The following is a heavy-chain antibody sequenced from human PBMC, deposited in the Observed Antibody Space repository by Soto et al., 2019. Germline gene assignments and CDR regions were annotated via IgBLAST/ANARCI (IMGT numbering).Heavy chain of an antibody. CDR3: AKDFPPGTTPKGYDY. CDR1: GFTFSSYG. J-gene: IGHJ4*02. Sequence: QVQLVESGGGVVQPGRSLRLSCAASGFTFSSYGMPWVRQAPGKGLEWVAVISYDGSNKYYADSVKGRFTISRDNSKNTLYLQMNSLRAEDTAVYYCAKDFPPGTTPKGYDYWGQGTLVTVSS. V-gene: IGHV3-30*18. CDR2: ISYDGSNK. D-gene: IGHD4-17*01.